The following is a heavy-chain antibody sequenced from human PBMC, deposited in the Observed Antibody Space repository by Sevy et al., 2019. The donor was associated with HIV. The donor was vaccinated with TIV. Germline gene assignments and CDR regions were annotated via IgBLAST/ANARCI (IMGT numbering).Heavy chain of an antibody. J-gene: IGHJ4*02. V-gene: IGHV4-34*01. CDR1: GGSFSGYY. CDR2: INHSGST. CDR3: ARALVTTVFD. Sequence: SETLSLTCAVYGGSFSGYYWSWIRQPPGKGLEWIGEINHSGSTNYNPSLKSRVTISVDTSKNQFSLKLSSVTAADTAVYYCARALVTTVFDWGQGTLVTVSS. D-gene: IGHD4-17*01.